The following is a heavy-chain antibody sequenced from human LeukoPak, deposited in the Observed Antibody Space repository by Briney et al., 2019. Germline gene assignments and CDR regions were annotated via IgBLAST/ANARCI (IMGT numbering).Heavy chain of an antibody. J-gene: IGHJ4*02. Sequence: GGSLRLSCAAYGFTFGDSTMHWVRQASGKGQERVGHIGNKARNYATEYAASLRGRFTISRDDSKDTAYLQVNSLKTEDTAVYYCVGDYNSWTGLKYWGQGSLVTVSS. V-gene: IGHV3-73*01. CDR3: VGDYNSWTGLKY. CDR2: IGNKARNYAT. D-gene: IGHD1-1*01. CDR1: GFTFGDST.